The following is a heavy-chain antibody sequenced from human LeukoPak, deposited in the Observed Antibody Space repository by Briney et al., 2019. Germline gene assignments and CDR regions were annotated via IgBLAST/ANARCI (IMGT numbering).Heavy chain of an antibody. CDR2: ISGNSGSI. CDR1: GFTFNHYA. Sequence: GGSLRLSCAASGFTFNHYAIHWVRRPPGKGLEWVSGISGNSGSIAYADSVKGRFTISRDNAKNSLYLQMNSLRPEDTALYYCAKVGPDDDAFDSWGQGTMVTVSS. D-gene: IGHD3-16*01. CDR3: AKVGPDDDAFDS. J-gene: IGHJ3*02. V-gene: IGHV3-9*01.